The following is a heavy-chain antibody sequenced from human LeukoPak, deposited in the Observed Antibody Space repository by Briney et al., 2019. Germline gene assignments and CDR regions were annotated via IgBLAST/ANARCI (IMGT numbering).Heavy chain of an antibody. J-gene: IGHJ4*02. Sequence: ASVEVSFKASGYTFTVCYMHWVRQAPGQGLEWMGWINPNSGGTNYAQKFQGRVTMTRDTSISTAYMELSRLRSDDTAVYYCAREEDDFWSGSVIGYWGQGALVTVSS. CDR2: INPNSGGT. D-gene: IGHD3-3*01. CDR1: GYTFTVCY. CDR3: AREEDDFWSGSVIGY. V-gene: IGHV1-2*02.